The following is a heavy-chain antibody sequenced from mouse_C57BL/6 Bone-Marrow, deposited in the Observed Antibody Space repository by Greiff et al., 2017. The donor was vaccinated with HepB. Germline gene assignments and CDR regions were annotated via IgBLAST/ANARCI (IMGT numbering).Heavy chain of an antibody. D-gene: IGHD2-1*01. Sequence: EVQLQQSGTVLARPGASVKMSCKTSGYTFTSYWMHWVNQRPGQGLEWIGAIYPGNSDTSYNQKFKGKAKLTAVTSASTAYMELSSLTNEDSAVYYCTRLGVTTFAWFAYWGQGTLVTVSA. CDR2: IYPGNSDT. J-gene: IGHJ3*01. CDR3: TRLGVTTFAWFAY. V-gene: IGHV1-5*01. CDR1: GYTFTSYW.